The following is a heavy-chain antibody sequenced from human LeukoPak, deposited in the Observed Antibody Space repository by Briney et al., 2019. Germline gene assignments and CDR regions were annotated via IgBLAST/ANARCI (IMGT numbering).Heavy chain of an antibody. CDR1: GYTFTSYG. Sequence: ASVKVSCKASGYTFTSYGISWVRQAPGQGLEWMGWISAYNGNTNYAQKLQGRVTMTTDTSTSTAYMELRSLRSDDTAVYYCARDGYDFWSGNPLNYYMDVWGKGTTVTVSS. V-gene: IGHV1-18*01. CDR3: ARDGYDFWSGNPLNYYMDV. CDR2: ISAYNGNT. D-gene: IGHD3-3*01. J-gene: IGHJ6*03.